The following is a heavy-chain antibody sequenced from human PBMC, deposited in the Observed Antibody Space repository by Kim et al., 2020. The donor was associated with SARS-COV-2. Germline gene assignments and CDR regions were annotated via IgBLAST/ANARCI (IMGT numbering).Heavy chain of an antibody. D-gene: IGHD6-13*01. V-gene: IGHV3-53*01. J-gene: IGHJ6*02. Sequence: GGSLRLSCAASGFTVSSNYMSWVRQAPGKGLEWVSVIYSGGSTYYADSVKGRFTISRDNSKNTLYLQMNSLRAEDTAVYYCARDCRPSIAAAYGMDVWGQGTTVTVSS. CDR1: GFTVSSNY. CDR3: ARDCRPSIAAAYGMDV. CDR2: IYSGGST.